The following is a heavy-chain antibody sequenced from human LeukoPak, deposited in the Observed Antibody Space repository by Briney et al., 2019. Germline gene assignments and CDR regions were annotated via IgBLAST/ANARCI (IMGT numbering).Heavy chain of an antibody. Sequence: GGSLRLSCAASGFTFSSYWMSWVRQAPGKGLEWVANIKQDGSEKYYVDSVKGRFTISRDNAKNSLYLQMNSLRAEDTAVYYCARCHDSSGYYYRRSDYYYYMDVWGKGTTVTVSS. CDR3: ARCHDSSGYYYRRSDYYYYMDV. CDR2: IKQDGSEK. J-gene: IGHJ6*03. CDR1: GFTFSSYW. D-gene: IGHD3-22*01. V-gene: IGHV3-7*01.